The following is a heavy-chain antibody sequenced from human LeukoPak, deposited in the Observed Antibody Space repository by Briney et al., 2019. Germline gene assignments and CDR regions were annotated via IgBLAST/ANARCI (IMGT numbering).Heavy chain of an antibody. CDR2: INHSGST. D-gene: IGHD2-8*02. V-gene: IGHV4-34*01. CDR3: ARGQTRGPRHAFDI. CDR1: GGSISGYY. J-gene: IGHJ3*02. Sequence: SETLSLTCTVSGGSISGYYWSWIRQPPGKGLEWIGEINHSGSTNYNPSLKSRVTISVDTSKNQFSLKLSSVTAADTAVYYCARGQTRGPRHAFDIWGQGTMVTVSS.